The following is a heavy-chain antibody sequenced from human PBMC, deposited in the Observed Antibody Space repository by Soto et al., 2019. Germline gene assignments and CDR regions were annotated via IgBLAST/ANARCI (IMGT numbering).Heavy chain of an antibody. J-gene: IGHJ5*02. D-gene: IGHD6-13*01. CDR3: AKDISSRLNWFDP. CDR2: IGGSGGTT. V-gene: IGHV3-23*01. CDR1: GFTFSSYW. Sequence: PGGSLRLSCAASGFTFSSYWMTWVRQAPGKGLEWVSGIGGSGGTTYYADSVRGRFTISRDNSKNTLYLQMKSLRAEDTAVYYCAKDISSRLNWFDPWGQGTLVTVSS.